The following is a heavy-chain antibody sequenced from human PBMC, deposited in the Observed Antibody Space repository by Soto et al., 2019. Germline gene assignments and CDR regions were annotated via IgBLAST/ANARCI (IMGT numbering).Heavy chain of an antibody. CDR2: INAGNGNT. CDR1: GYAFTSYA. J-gene: IGHJ3*02. D-gene: IGHD4-17*01. Sequence: ASVKVSCKASGYAFTSYAMHWVGQAPGQRLEWMGWINAGNGNTKYSQKIQGRVTITRDTSASTAYMELSSLSSEDTAVYYFSCYLDYRHYPESSDAFDIWGQGTMVTVSS. CDR3: SCYLDYRHYPESSDAFDI. V-gene: IGHV1-3*01.